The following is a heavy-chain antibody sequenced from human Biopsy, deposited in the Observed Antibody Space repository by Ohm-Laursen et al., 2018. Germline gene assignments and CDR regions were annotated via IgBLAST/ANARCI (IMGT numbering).Heavy chain of an antibody. Sequence: SETLSLTCIVSGDSISSYYWSWIRQTPGKGLEWIGYIYYSGSTNYNPSLKSRVTISVDTSKNQFSLRLNSVTAADTAVYYCARATNSTGWPYYYFYGMDVWGQGTTVTVSS. D-gene: IGHD2/OR15-2a*01. CDR1: GDSISSYY. CDR3: ARATNSTGWPYYYFYGMDV. V-gene: IGHV4-59*01. CDR2: IYYSGST. J-gene: IGHJ6*02.